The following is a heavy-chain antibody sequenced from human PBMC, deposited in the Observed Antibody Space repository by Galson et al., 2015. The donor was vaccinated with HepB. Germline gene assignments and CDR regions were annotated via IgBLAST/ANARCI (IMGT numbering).Heavy chain of an antibody. D-gene: IGHD3-10*01. J-gene: IGHJ3*02. Sequence: SLRLSCAASGFTFSSYSMNWVRQAPGKGLEWVSSISSSSSYIYYADSVKGRLTISRDNAKNSLYLQMNSLRAEDTAVYYCARDNRRGRDVLLWFGELLVFDAFDIWGQGTMVTVSS. CDR3: ARDNRRGRDVLLWFGELLVFDAFDI. V-gene: IGHV3-21*01. CDR2: ISSSSSYI. CDR1: GFTFSSYS.